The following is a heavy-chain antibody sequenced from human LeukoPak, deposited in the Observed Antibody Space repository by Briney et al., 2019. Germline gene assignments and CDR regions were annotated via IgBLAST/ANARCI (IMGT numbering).Heavy chain of an antibody. CDR1: GGSNSSYY. V-gene: IGHV4-4*07. D-gene: IGHD6-19*01. Sequence: SETLSLTCIVSGGSNSSYYWSWIRQPAGKGLEWIGQIHTSGSTNYNPSLKSRVAMSVDTSKNQFSLELSSVTAADTAVYYCAGRAQTTGWSFDYWGQGALVTVSS. CDR2: IHTSGST. CDR3: AGRAQTTGWSFDY. J-gene: IGHJ4*02.